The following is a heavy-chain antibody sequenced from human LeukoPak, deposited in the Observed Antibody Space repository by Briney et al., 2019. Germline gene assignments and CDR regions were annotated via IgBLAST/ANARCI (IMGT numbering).Heavy chain of an antibody. CDR1: GFTFTSYT. D-gene: IGHD2-21*01. CDR2: ISSSRSYI. J-gene: IGHJ3*02. Sequence: PGGSLRLSCAASGFTFTSYTMNWVRQAPGKGLEWVSDISSSRSYIDYADSVKGRFTISRDNAKNSLFLHMNSLTAEDTAVYYCERSLIAEGAFDIWGQGTIVTVSS. CDR3: ERSLIAEGAFDI. V-gene: IGHV3-21*01.